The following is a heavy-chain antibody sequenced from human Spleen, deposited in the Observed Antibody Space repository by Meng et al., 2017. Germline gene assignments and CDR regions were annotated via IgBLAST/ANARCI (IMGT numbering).Heavy chain of an antibody. V-gene: IGHV7-4-1*02. D-gene: IGHD1-26*01. CDR1: GYTFTSYA. Sequence: QVQLVKSGSELRKPGASVKVSCKASGYTFTSYAMNWVRQAPGQGLEWMGWINTDSGKSTYARGFTGRFVFSLDTSVSTAYLQISSLKAEDTAVYYCARSAGGSYTTAWFDPWGQGTLVTVSS. J-gene: IGHJ5*02. CDR3: ARSAGGSYTTAWFDP. CDR2: INTDSGKS.